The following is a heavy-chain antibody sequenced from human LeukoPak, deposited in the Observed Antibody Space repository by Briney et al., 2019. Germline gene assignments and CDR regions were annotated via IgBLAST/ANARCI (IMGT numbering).Heavy chain of an antibody. CDR3: ARHYYDFWSGYYQFDY. J-gene: IGHJ4*02. D-gene: IGHD3-3*01. Sequence: SETLSLTCTVSGGSISSSSYYWGWIRQPPGKGLEWIGCIYYSGSTYYHPSLKSRVTISVDTSKNQFSLKLSSVTAADTAVYYCARHYYDFWSGYYQFDYWGQGTLVTVSS. CDR1: GGSISSSSYY. CDR2: IYYSGST. V-gene: IGHV4-39*01.